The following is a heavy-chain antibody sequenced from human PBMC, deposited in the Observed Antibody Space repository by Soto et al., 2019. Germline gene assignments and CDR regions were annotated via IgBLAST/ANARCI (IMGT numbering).Heavy chain of an antibody. D-gene: IGHD3-3*01. V-gene: IGHV4-4*02. CDR1: GDSVSSKNW. CDR2: ISQSGST. J-gene: IGHJ4*02. CDR3: ARGFEHDYFDY. Sequence: QVQLQESGPGLVKPSGTLSLTCAVSGDSVSSKNWWSWVRQPPGKGLEWIGEISQSGSTNYNPSLKSRATISVDKSKNQFSLNLHSVAAADTDVYYCARGFEHDYFDYWGQGTLVTVSS.